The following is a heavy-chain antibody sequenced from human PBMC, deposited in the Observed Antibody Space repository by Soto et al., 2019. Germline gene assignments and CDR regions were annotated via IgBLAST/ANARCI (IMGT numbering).Heavy chain of an antibody. CDR3: ARYETRFDCTNGVWYKGFDP. CDR2: IYYSGST. J-gene: IGHJ5*02. CDR1: GGSISRYY. V-gene: IGHV4-59*01. D-gene: IGHD2-8*01. Sequence: SETLSLTCTVSGGSISRYYLRWIRQPPGKGLEWIGYIYYSGSTNYNPSLKSRVTISVDTSKNQFSLKLSSVTAADTAVCYCARYETRFDCTNGVWYKGFDPWGNGPLVTVSS.